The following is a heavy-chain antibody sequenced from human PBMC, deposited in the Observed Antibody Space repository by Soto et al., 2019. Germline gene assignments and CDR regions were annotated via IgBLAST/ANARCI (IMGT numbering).Heavy chain of an antibody. CDR3: ARDLRRSGWDLYYFDY. V-gene: IGHV3-7*05. CDR1: GFTFTSYW. Sequence: EVLLVESGGGLVQPGGSLRLSCAASGFTFTSYWMTWIRQAPGKGLQWVANIKEDGTEKYYVDSVKGRFTISRDNAKNSVYLQMNSLRAEDTAVYFCARDLRRSGWDLYYFDYWGQGNLVTVSS. D-gene: IGHD6-19*01. J-gene: IGHJ4*02. CDR2: IKEDGTEK.